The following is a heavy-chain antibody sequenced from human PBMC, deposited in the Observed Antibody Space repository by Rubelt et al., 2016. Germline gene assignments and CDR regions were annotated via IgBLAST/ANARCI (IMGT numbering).Heavy chain of an antibody. D-gene: IGHD5-18*01. CDR2: IYYSGST. Sequence: QLQLQESGPGLVKPSETLSLTCTVSGGSISSSSYYWGWIRQPPGKGLEWIGSIYYSGSTYYNPSLKGRVTISVDTSKNQFSLKLSSVTAADTAVYYCASSWATWIQLGIDYWGQGTLVTVSS. V-gene: IGHV4-39*07. J-gene: IGHJ4*02. CDR1: GGSISSSSYY. CDR3: ASSWATWIQLGIDY.